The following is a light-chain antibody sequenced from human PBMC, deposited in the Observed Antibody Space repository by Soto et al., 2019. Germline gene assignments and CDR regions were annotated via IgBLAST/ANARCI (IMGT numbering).Light chain of an antibody. V-gene: IGKV3-20*01. J-gene: IGKJ2*02. Sequence: EIVLTQSPGTLSLSPGERATLSCRASQSVSSYLAWYQQKPGQAPRLLIYEASRRAAGIPDRFSGSGSGTEFTLTISRLEPEDFAVYYCQQYDTESTFGRGSKLEIK. CDR1: QSVSSY. CDR2: EAS. CDR3: QQYDTEST.